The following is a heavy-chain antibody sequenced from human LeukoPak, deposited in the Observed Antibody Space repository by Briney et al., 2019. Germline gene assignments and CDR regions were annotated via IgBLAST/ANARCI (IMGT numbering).Heavy chain of an antibody. J-gene: IGHJ4*02. CDR1: GGSLSGYY. CDR3: ARGLRGTTVTTAFDY. D-gene: IGHD4-17*01. Sequence: SETLSLTCAVYGGSLSGYYWSWIRQPPGKGLEWIGEINHNGSTNYNPSLKSRVTISVDTSKNQFSLKLSSVTAADTAVYSCARGLRGTTVTTAFDYWGQGTLVTVSS. V-gene: IGHV4-34*01. CDR2: INHNGST.